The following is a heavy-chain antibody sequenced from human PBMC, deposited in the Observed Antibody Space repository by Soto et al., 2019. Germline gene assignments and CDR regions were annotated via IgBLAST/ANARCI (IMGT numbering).Heavy chain of an antibody. Sequence: AETLSLTCAVYDRSFTGFHWIWIRRPPGKGLEWIGEIKHSGSTNYNPSLTRRVTISVDTSKNQFSLRLNSETAPETAVYYWARGVPVGHYSIDVWPQGTRVTVSS. J-gene: IGHJ6*02. CDR2: IKHSGST. CDR3: ARGVPVGHYSIDV. CDR1: DRSFTGFH. V-gene: IGHV4-34*01.